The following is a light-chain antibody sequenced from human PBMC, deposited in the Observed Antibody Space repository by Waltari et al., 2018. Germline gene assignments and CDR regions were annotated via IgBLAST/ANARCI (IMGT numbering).Light chain of an antibody. CDR2: STS. CDR3: QQYNYWPWT. Sequence: EIVMTQSPATLSMSPGESATLPCRASQSLNSAFAWYQQKPGQAPMLLIYSTSTRATGTPARFSGSGSGTEFTLTISSLQSEDFAIYYCQQYNYWPWTFGQGTRVEIK. J-gene: IGKJ1*01. CDR1: QSLNSA. V-gene: IGKV3D-15*01.